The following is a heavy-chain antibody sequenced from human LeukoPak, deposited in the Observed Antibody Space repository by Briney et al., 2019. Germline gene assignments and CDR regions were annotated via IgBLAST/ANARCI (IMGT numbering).Heavy chain of an antibody. D-gene: IGHD4-11*01. J-gene: IGHJ4*02. CDR1: GFTFSSFA. Sequence: GGSLRRSCAASGFTFSSFAMSWVRQAPGKGLEWVSSMTGSGGRTKHADSVKGRFTISRDNSKNTLYLQMNGLRAEDTAVYYCAKDLISGDDYSIWTFDNWGQGTLVTVSS. V-gene: IGHV3-23*01. CDR2: MTGSGGRT. CDR3: AKDLISGDDYSIWTFDN.